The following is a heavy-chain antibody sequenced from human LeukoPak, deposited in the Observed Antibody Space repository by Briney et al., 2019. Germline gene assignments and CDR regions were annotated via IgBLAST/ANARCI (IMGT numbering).Heavy chain of an antibody. D-gene: IGHD6-19*01. CDR2: INHRGST. V-gene: IGHV4-34*01. J-gene: IGHJ5*02. Sequence: SETLSLTCAVYGGSFSDYYWTWIRQPPGKGLEWIGEINHRGSTHYNPSLKSRVTISVDTSKKQFSLKLSSVTAADTAVYYCARWAVAGTKGNNWFDPWGQGTLVTVSS. CDR3: ARWAVAGTKGNNWFDP. CDR1: GGSFSDYY.